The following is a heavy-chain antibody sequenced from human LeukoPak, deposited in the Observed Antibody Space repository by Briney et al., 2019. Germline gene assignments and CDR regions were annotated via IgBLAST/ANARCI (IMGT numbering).Heavy chain of an antibody. D-gene: IGHD3-3*01. CDR3: ARSTSPPIDFWSGYYVFDY. V-gene: IGHV1-46*01. Sequence: ASVKVSCKASGGTFSSYAISWVRQAPGQGLEWMGIISPSGGSTSYAQKFQGRVTMTRDTSTSTVYMELSSLRSEDTAVYYCARSTSPPIDFWSGYYVFDYWGQGTLVTVSS. J-gene: IGHJ4*02. CDR2: ISPSGGST. CDR1: GGTFSSYA.